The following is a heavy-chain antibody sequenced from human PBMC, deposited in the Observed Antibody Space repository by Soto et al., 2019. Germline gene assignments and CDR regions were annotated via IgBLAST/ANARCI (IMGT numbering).Heavy chain of an antibody. CDR3: AHRLTATAFDI. D-gene: IGHD2-21*02. J-gene: IGHJ3*02. CDR1: GFSLSTSGVA. CDR2: IYWDDDK. Sequence: QITLKESGPTLVKPTQTLTPTCTFSGFSLSTSGVAVGWIRQPPGKALEWLALIYWDDDKRYSPSMKGRLTITRDTSKNQVVLIMTNMDPEDTATYYCAHRLTATAFDIWGQGTMVTVSS. V-gene: IGHV2-5*02.